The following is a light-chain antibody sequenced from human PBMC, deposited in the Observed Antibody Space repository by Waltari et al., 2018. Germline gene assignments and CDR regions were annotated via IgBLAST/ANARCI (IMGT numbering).Light chain of an antibody. Sequence: DIVMTQSPDSLAVSLGERATINCKSSQSVLYSSNNKNYLAWYQQKPGQPPKLLIYWASTRESGVPDRSSGSGSGTDFTLTISSLQAEDVAVYYCQQYLSTPPTFGQGP. V-gene: IGKV4-1*01. CDR1: QSVLYSSNNKNY. CDR3: QQYLSTPPT. J-gene: IGKJ1*01. CDR2: WAS.